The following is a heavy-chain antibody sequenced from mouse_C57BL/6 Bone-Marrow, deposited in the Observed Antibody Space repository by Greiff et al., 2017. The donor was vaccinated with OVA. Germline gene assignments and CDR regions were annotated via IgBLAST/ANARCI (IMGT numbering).Heavy chain of an antibody. CDR3: PSVPHAWFAY. V-gene: IGHV14-4*01. J-gene: IGHJ3*01. CDR2: IDLENGDT. Sequence: VHLQQSGAELVRPGASVKLSCTASGFNIKDDHMHWVKQRPEQGLEWIGWIDLENGDTEYASKFQGKATITADTSSNSAYLQFISLTSLYTAVYYCPSVPHAWFAYWGQETLVTVSA. D-gene: IGHD6-1*01. CDR1: GFNIKDDH.